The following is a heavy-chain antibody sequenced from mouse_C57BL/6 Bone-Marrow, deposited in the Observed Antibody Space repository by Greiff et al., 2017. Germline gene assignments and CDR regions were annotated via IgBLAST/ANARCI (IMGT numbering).Heavy chain of an antibody. Sequence: QVQLQQPGAELVRPGSSVKLSCKASGYTFTSYWMDWVKQRPGQGLEWIGNIYPSDSETHYNQKFKDKATLTVDKSSSTAYMQLSSLTSEDSAVYYCARSGSRLEDYYAMDYWGQGTSVTVSS. CDR3: ARSGSRLEDYYAMDY. J-gene: IGHJ4*01. CDR2: IYPSDSET. V-gene: IGHV1-61*01. CDR1: GYTFTSYW. D-gene: IGHD3-2*02.